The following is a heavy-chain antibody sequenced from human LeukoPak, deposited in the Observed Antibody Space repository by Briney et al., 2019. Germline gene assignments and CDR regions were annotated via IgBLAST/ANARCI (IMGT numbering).Heavy chain of an antibody. CDR2: IYYSGST. CDR1: GASISGFY. J-gene: IGHJ4*02. D-gene: IGHD2/OR15-2a*01. V-gene: IGHV4-59*01. CDR3: ARGATSLSYFDS. Sequence: SETLSLTCSVSGASISGFYWSWLRQAPGKGLEWIGYIYYSGSTNYNPSLKSRVTISVDTSKNQFSLKLSSVTAADTAVYYCARGATSLSYFDSRGQGTLVTVSS.